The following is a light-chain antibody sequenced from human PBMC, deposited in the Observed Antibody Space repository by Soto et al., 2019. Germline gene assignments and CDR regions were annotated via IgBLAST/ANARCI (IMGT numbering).Light chain of an antibody. CDR1: QGISTN. CDR2: KAS. V-gene: IGKV1-5*03. Sequence: DIQMTQSPSSVSASVGDRVTITCRASQGISTNLAWYQQKPGKAPKLLIYKASTLKSGVPSRFSGSGSGTEFTLTISSLQPDDFATYYCQHYNSYSEAFGQGTKVELK. J-gene: IGKJ1*01. CDR3: QHYNSYSEA.